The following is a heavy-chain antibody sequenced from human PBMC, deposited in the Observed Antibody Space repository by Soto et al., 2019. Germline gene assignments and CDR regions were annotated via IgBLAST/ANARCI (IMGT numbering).Heavy chain of an antibody. CDR1: GGSISSYY. CDR3: ARSRLDYYDFWSGHYPDFDS. J-gene: IGHJ4*02. D-gene: IGHD3-3*01. Sequence: SETLSLTCTVSGGSISSYYWSWIRQPPGKGLEWIGYIYYSGSTNFNPSLKSRVTISVDTSRNQFSLKLSSVTAADTAVYYCARSRLDYYDFWSGHYPDFDSWGQGALVTVSS. CDR2: IYYSGST. V-gene: IGHV4-59*01.